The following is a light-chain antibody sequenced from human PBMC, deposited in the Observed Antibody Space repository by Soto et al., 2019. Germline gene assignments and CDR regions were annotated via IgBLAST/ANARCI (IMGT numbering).Light chain of an antibody. CDR3: QQYHTWPPIT. CDR1: QSVGSR. J-gene: IGKJ5*01. Sequence: EIVMTQSPDTVSVSPGEGAELSCRASQSVGSRVAWYQPKFGQPPRLVXYETSTRANGIPARFSGSGSGTDLTLSISSLQPGDVGTYACQQYHTWPPITFGQGTRLEIK. CDR2: ETS. V-gene: IGKV3-15*01.